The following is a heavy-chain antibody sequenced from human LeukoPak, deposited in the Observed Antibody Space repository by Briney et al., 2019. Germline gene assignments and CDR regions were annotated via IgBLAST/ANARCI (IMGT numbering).Heavy chain of an antibody. CDR1: GFTFSSYW. D-gene: IGHD6-13*01. J-gene: IGHJ4*02. V-gene: IGHV3-30*03. CDR3: ATLAAAGNAPGY. CDR2: ISYDGSNK. Sequence: GGSLRLSCAASGFTFSSYWMSWVRQAPGKGLEWVAVISYDGSNKYYADSVKGRFTISRGNSKNTLYLQMNSLRAEDTAVYYCATLAAAGNAPGYWGQGTLVTVSS.